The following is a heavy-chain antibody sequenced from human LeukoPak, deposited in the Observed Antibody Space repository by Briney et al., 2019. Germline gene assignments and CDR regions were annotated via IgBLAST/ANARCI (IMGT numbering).Heavy chain of an antibody. CDR1: GGSISSYY. Sequence: PSETLSLTCTVSGGSISSYYWSWIRQPPGKGLEWIGYIYYSGSTNYNPSLKSRVTISVDTSKNQFSLTLSSVTAADTAVYYCARERIPYSSSPGALDSWGQGTMVTVSS. CDR2: IYYSGST. J-gene: IGHJ3*02. D-gene: IGHD6-6*01. V-gene: IGHV4-59*01. CDR3: ARERIPYSSSPGALDS.